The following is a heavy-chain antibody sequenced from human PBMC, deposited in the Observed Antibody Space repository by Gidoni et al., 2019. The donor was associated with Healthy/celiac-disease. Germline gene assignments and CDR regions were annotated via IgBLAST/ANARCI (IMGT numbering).Heavy chain of an antibody. D-gene: IGHD3-10*01. CDR2: INHSGST. J-gene: IGHJ4*02. CDR1: GGSFSGYY. Sequence: QVQLQQWGAGLLKPSETLSLTCAVYGGSFSGYYWSWIRQPPGKGLEWIGEINHSGSTNYNPSLKSRVTISVDTSKNQFSLKLSSVTAADTAVYYCARGPQYYYGSGVDYWGQGTLVTVSS. CDR3: ARGPQYYYGSGVDY. V-gene: IGHV4-34*01.